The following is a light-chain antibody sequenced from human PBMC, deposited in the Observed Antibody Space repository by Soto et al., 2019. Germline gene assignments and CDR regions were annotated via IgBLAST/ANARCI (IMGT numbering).Light chain of an antibody. CDR3: QQYDSFPRT. CDR1: QSINSRS. J-gene: IGKJ2*01. Sequence: DIVLTQSPGTLSLSPGERATLSCGASQSINSRSLAWYQQKPGQAPRLLIYDASSRATGIPDRFSASGSGTDFTLTISSLQPEDIATYFCQQYDSFPRTFGQGTKLDLK. V-gene: IGKV3-20*01. CDR2: DAS.